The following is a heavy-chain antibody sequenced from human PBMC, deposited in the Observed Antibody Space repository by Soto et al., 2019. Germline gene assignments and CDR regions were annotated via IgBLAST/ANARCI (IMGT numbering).Heavy chain of an antibody. CDR1: GFTFSSYG. D-gene: IGHD5-12*01. CDR2: IWYDGSNK. V-gene: IGHV3-33*01. J-gene: IGHJ3*02. Sequence: GSLRLSCAASGFTFSSYGMHWVRQAPGKGLEWVAVIWYDGSNKYYADSVKGRFTISRDNSKNTLYLQMNSLRAEDTAVYYCARGDSVGRWLQLNAFDIWGQGTMVT. CDR3: ARGDSVGRWLQLNAFDI.